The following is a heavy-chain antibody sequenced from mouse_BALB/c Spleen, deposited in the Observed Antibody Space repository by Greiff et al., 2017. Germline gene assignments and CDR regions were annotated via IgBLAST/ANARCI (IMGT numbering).Heavy chain of an antibody. V-gene: IGHV5-6-5*01. CDR2: ISSGGST. Sequence: EVKLVESGGGLVKPGGSLKLSCAASGFTFSSYAMSWVRQTPEKRLEWVASISSGGSTYYPDSVKGRFTISSDNARNILYLQMSSLRSEDTAMYYFARGYDYDFAYWGQGTLVTVSA. CDR3: ARGYDYDFAY. D-gene: IGHD2-4*01. CDR1: GFTFSSYA. J-gene: IGHJ3*01.